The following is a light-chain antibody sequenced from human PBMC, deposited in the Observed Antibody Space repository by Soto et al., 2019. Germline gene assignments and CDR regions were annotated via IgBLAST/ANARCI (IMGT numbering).Light chain of an antibody. Sequence: QSVLTQPPSASGTPGQRVIISCSGSSSNIGSNYVYWYQQLPGTVPKLLIYKNNQRPSGVPDRFSGSKSGTSASLAISGLRSEDEADYYCAAWDDSLSGGVFGTGTKLTVL. V-gene: IGLV1-47*01. CDR1: SSNIGSNY. J-gene: IGLJ1*01. CDR2: KNN. CDR3: AAWDDSLSGGV.